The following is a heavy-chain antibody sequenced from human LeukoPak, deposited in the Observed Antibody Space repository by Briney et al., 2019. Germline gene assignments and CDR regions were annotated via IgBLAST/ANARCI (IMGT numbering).Heavy chain of an antibody. J-gene: IGHJ6*02. CDR2: MNPNSGNT. CDR3: ARGQDSSGYYYVYYYYYGMDV. CDR1: GYTFTSYD. D-gene: IGHD3-22*01. V-gene: IGHV1-8*01. Sequence: ASVKVSCKASGYTFTSYDINCVRQATGQGLEWMLWMNPNSGNTGYAQKFQGRVTMTRNTSISTAYMELSSLRSEDTAVYYCARGQDSSGYYYVYYYYYGMDVWGQGTTVTVSS.